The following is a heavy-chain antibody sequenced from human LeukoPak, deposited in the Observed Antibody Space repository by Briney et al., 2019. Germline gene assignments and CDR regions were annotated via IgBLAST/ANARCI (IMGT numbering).Heavy chain of an antibody. V-gene: IGHV3-30-3*01. CDR1: GFTFSSYA. D-gene: IGHD5-18*01. Sequence: PGRSLRLSCAASGFTFSSYAMHWVRQAPGKGLEWVAVISYDGSNKYYADSVKGRFTISRDNSKNTLYLQMNSLRVEDTALYYCAKFDTVMVNHDAFDIWGLGTMVTVSS. CDR3: AKFDTVMVNHDAFDI. J-gene: IGHJ3*02. CDR2: ISYDGSNK.